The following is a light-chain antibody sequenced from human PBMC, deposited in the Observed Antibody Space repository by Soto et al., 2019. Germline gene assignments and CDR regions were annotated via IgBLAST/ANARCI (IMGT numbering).Light chain of an antibody. CDR3: QLSASLLKR. J-gene: IGKJ1*01. CDR1: QSISSW. Sequence: SPVAVSSSVNDRVTITCRASQSISSWLACYPQKPVKAPKHLIYDASSLESGVPSRFSGSGSGTEFTLTISILQPDDGISYCSQLSASLLKRFGEGTK. V-gene: IGKV1-5*01. CDR2: DAS.